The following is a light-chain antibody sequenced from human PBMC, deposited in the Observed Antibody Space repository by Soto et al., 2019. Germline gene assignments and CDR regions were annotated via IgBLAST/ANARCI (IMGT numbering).Light chain of an antibody. CDR1: QTGSYSY. V-gene: IGKV3-20*01. CDR2: DSS. J-gene: IGKJ1*01. CDR3: QQYDSSPWT. Sequence: IVLTQSPGTLSLSPGETATLSCRASQTGSYSYLAWYQQKSGQAPRLLIYDSSTRATGFPDRFSGSGSGTDFTLTIIRLEPEDFAVYYCQQYDSSPWTFGQGTKVDIK.